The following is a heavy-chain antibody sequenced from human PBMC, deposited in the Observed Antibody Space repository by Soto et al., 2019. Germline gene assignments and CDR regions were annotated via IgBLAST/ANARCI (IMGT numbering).Heavy chain of an antibody. J-gene: IGHJ5*02. D-gene: IGHD6-19*01. Sequence: QVQLQQWGAGLLKPSETLSLTCAVYGGSFSGYYWSWIRQPPGKGLEWIGEINHSGSTNYNPSLTSRVTISVDTYKNQFSLKLSSVTAADMAVYYCARRRIAVAGRKGWFDPWGQGTLVTVAS. CDR1: GGSFSGYY. CDR3: ARRRIAVAGRKGWFDP. V-gene: IGHV4-34*01. CDR2: INHSGST.